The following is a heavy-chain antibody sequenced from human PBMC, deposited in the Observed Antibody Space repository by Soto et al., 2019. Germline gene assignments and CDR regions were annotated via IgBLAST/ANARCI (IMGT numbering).Heavy chain of an antibody. CDR2: ISAYNGNT. Sequence: ASVKVSLKSSGYTFTSYCISWGRRAPGQGLEWMGWISAYNGNTNYAQKLQGRVTMTTDTSTSTAYMELRSLRSDDTAVYYCARRRDSSGYYFDYWGQGTLVTVSS. D-gene: IGHD3-22*01. J-gene: IGHJ4*02. CDR3: ARRRDSSGYYFDY. CDR1: GYTFTSYC. V-gene: IGHV1-18*04.